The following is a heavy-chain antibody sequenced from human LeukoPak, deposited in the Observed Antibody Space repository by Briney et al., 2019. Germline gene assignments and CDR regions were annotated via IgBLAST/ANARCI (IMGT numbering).Heavy chain of an antibody. D-gene: IGHD3-16*01. CDR1: GFTFSSYE. V-gene: IGHV3-48*03. CDR3: VSAYGGLLDY. CDR2: VSGNGDTI. Sequence: GGSLRLSCAASGFTFSSYEMNWVRQAPGKGLEWVSYVSGNGDTIYYAESVRGRLTISRDNGKNSLYLQINSLRAEDTAVYYCVSAYGGLLDYWGQGTLVTVSS. J-gene: IGHJ4*02.